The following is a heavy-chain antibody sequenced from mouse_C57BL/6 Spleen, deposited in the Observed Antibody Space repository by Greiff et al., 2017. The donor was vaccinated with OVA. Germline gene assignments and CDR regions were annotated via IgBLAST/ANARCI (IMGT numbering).Heavy chain of an antibody. Sequence: VQLKQSGPELVKPGASVKIPCKASGYTFTDYNMDWVKQSHGKSLEWIGDINPNNGGTIYNQKFKGKATLTVDKSSSTAYMELRSLTSEDTAVYYCARRDRLLGAMDYWGQGTSVTVSS. CDR1: GYTFTDYN. D-gene: IGHD4-1*01. J-gene: IGHJ4*01. CDR3: ARRDRLLGAMDY. V-gene: IGHV1-18*01. CDR2: INPNNGGT.